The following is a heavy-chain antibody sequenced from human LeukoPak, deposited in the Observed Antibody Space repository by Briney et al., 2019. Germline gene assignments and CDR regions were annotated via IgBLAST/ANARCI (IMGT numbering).Heavy chain of an antibody. V-gene: IGHV1-2*02. J-gene: IGHJ5*02. D-gene: IGHD2-15*01. CDR3: AREIVVVVAVLNWFDP. CDR1: GYTFTGYY. CDR2: INPNSGGT. Sequence: ASVKVSCKASGYTFTGYYMHWVRQAPGQGLEWMGWINPNSGGTNYAQKFQGRVTMTRGTSISTAYMELSRLRSDDTAVCYCAREIVVVVAVLNWFDPWGQGTLVTVSS.